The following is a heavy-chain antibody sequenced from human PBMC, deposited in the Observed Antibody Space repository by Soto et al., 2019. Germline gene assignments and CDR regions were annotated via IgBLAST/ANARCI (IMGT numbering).Heavy chain of an antibody. J-gene: IGHJ3*02. CDR3: TRRTGLQFSDHAFDT. V-gene: IGHV4-4*02. CDR2: IYHSGST. CDR1: GGSISNIDC. D-gene: IGHD5-18*01. Sequence: TQSLSYAVAGGSISNIDCWSWIRQPPGKGLEWIGEIYHSGSTNYNPSLKSRVTISVDKSKNQFSLKLSSVTAADTAVYYCTRRTGLQFSDHAFDTWGNGTRVT.